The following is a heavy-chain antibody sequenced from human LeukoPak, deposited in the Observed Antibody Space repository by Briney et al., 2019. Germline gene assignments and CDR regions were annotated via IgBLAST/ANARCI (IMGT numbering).Heavy chain of an antibody. V-gene: IGHV1-69*13. Sequence: ASVKVSCKASGGTFISYAISWVRQAPGQGLEWMGGIIPIFGTANYAQKFQGRVTITADESTSTAYMELSSLRSEDTAVYYCASSFWSGYYQVDYWGQGTLVTVSS. J-gene: IGHJ4*02. CDR1: GGTFISYA. CDR2: IIPIFGTA. D-gene: IGHD3-3*01. CDR3: ASSFWSGYYQVDY.